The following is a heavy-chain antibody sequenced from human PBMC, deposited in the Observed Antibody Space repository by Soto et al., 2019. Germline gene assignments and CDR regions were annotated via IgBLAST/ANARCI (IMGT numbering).Heavy chain of an antibody. V-gene: IGHV4-39*01. CDR2: IYYRGTT. CDR3: AINLSFNHFQP. J-gene: IGHJ1*01. Sequence: PSETLSLTCTVSGGSFSSTSYYWGWIRQPPGKGLEWSGSIYYRGTTYYNPSLKSRVTISVDTSKKQFSLKLSSVTAADTAVYYCAINLSFNHFQPWGQGTLVTVSS. CDR1: GGSFSSTSYY.